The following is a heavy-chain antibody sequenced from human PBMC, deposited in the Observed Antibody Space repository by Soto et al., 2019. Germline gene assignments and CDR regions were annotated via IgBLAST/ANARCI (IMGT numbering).Heavy chain of an antibody. CDR3: ARGGGAIFGVVSAGNYYGMDV. CDR2: IYHSGST. Sequence: QLQLQESGSGLVKPSQTLSLTCAVSGGSISSGGYSWSWIRQPPGKGLEWIGYIYHSGSTYYNPSLKSRFTISVDRSKNQVSLKLSSVTAADTAVYYCARGGGAIFGVVSAGNYYGMDVWGQGTTVTVSS. D-gene: IGHD3-3*01. CDR1: GGSISSGGYS. J-gene: IGHJ6*02. V-gene: IGHV4-30-2*01.